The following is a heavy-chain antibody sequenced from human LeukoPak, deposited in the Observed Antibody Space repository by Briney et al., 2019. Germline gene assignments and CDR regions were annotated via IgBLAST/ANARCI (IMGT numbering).Heavy chain of an antibody. CDR1: GGTFSSYA. CDR3: ARDGWELPSPTYYYYYYMDV. V-gene: IGHV1-46*01. Sequence: ASVKVSCKASGGTFSSYAISWVRQAPGQGLEWMGIINPSGGSTSYAQKFQGRVTMTRDMSTSTVYMELSSLRSEDTAVYYCARDGWELPSPTYYYYYYMDVWGKGTTVTVSS. CDR2: INPSGGST. D-gene: IGHD1-26*01. J-gene: IGHJ6*03.